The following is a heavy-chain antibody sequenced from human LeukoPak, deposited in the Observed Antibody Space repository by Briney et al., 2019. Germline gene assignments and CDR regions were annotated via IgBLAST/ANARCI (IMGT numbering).Heavy chain of an antibody. CDR3: SRDFYGSGSSIIDY. CDR1: GFTVNHDY. D-gene: IGHD3-10*01. CDR2: ISSSSSYT. Sequence: GGSLRLSCAASGFTVNHDYMRWSRRAPGKGLEWVSYISSSSSYTNYADSVKGRFTISRDNAKNSLYLQMNSLRAEDTAVYCCSRDFYGSGSSIIDYWGQGTLVTVSS. J-gene: IGHJ4*02. V-gene: IGHV3-11*05.